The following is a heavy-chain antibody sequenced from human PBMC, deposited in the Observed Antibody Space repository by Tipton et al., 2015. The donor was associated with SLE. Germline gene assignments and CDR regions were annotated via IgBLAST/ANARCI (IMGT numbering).Heavy chain of an antibody. CDR1: GFTFSSYW. D-gene: IGHD5-12*01. V-gene: IGHV3-7*03. J-gene: IGHJ4*02. CDR3: AKWNYGYDDY. Sequence: SLRLSCAASGFTFSSYWMSWVRQAPGKGLEWVANIKQDGSKKYYVDSVKGRFTISRDNAKNSLYLQMNSPRAEDTAVYYCAKWNYGYDDYWGQGTLVTVSS. CDR2: IKQDGSKK.